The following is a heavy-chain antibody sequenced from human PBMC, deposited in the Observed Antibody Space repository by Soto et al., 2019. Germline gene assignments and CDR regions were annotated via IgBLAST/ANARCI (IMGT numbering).Heavy chain of an antibody. V-gene: IGHV4-34*01. D-gene: IGHD6-6*01. J-gene: IGHJ4*02. CDR2: INHSGST. CDR1: GGSFSGYY. CDR3: ARGGIAARVLGY. Sequence: PSETLSLTFAVYGGSFSGYYWSWIRQPPGKGLEWIGEINHSGSTNYNPSLKSRVTISVDTSKNQFSLKLSSVTAADTAVYYCARGGIAARVLGYWGQGTLVTVSS.